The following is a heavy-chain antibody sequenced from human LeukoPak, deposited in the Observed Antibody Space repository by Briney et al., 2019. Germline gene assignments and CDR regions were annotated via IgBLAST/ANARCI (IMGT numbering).Heavy chain of an antibody. CDR2: TYYRSKWYN. CDR1: GDSVSSNSAA. J-gene: IGHJ6*02. D-gene: IGHD6-19*01. V-gene: IGHV6-1*01. Sequence: SQTLSLTCAISGDSVSSNSAAWNWIRQSPSRGLEWLGRTYYRSKWYNDYAVSAKSRITINPDTSKNQFSLQLNSVTPEDTAVYYCARQYSSGWSSYYGLDVWGQGTTVTVSS. CDR3: ARQYSSGWSSYYGLDV.